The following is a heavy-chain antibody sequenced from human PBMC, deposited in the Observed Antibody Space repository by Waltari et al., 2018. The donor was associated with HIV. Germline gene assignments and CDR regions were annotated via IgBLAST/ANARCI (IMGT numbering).Heavy chain of an antibody. D-gene: IGHD3-10*01. CDR3: VKDSGRAADVFDL. Sequence: QLLESGGGLVEPGGALRLSCEASGFIFTGFGMDWVRQAPGKGLEWVSAIRSGGETFYADSVKGRFTISRDNSKNTLYLQMNSLRADDAAVYYCVKDSGRAADVFDLWGQGTMVTVSS. CDR2: IRSGGET. V-gene: IGHV3-23*01. CDR1: GFIFTGFG. J-gene: IGHJ3*01.